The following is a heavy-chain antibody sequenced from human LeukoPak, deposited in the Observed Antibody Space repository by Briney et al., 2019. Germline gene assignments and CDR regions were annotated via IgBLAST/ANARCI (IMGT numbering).Heavy chain of an antibody. J-gene: IGHJ4*02. V-gene: IGHV3-66*01. CDR1: GLTVSSNS. CDR3: ARVLFRGGPLDY. CDR2: IYSGGST. D-gene: IGHD3-10*01. Sequence: GGSLRLSCAASGLTVSSNSMSWVRQAPGKGLEWVSFIYSGGSTYYADSVKGRFTISRDKSNNTLYLQINSLRAEDTAVYYCARVLFRGGPLDYWGQGTLVTVSS.